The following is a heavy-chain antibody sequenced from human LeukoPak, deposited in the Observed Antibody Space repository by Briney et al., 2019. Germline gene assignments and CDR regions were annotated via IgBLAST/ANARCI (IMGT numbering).Heavy chain of an antibody. J-gene: IGHJ4*02. Sequence: KPGGSLRLSCAASGFTFSSYSMNWVRQAPGKGLEWVSSISSSSSYIYYPDSVKGRFTISRDNAKNSLYLQMNSLRAEDTAVYYCARGAPARDFWSGYYTVVDYWGQGTLVTVSS. CDR3: ARGAPARDFWSGYYTVVDY. D-gene: IGHD3-3*01. CDR1: GFTFSSYS. CDR2: ISSSSSYI. V-gene: IGHV3-21*01.